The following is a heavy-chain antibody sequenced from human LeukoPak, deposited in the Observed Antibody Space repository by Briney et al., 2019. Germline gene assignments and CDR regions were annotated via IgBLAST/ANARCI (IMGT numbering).Heavy chain of an antibody. V-gene: IGHV3-21*01. Sequence: GGSLRLSCAASGFTFSSYSMNWVRQAPGKGLEWVSSISSSSSYIYYADSVKGRFTISRDNAKNSLYLQMNSLRAEDTAVYYCARGIGGLRGYSGYDLDYWGQGTLVTVSS. CDR3: ARGIGGLRGYSGYDLDY. D-gene: IGHD5-12*01. CDR1: GFTFSSYS. J-gene: IGHJ4*02. CDR2: ISSSSSYI.